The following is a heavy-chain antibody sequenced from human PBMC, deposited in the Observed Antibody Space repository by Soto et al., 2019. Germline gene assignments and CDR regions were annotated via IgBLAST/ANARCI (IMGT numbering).Heavy chain of an antibody. J-gene: IGHJ4*02. CDR1: GFIFSSYS. Sequence: EAQLVQSGGGLVQPGGSMRLSCAASGFIFSSYSMNWVRQAPGKGLEWVSSISSSSSYIYYADSVKGRFTISRDNAKNSLYLQMNSLRAEDTAVYYCARDRYMITFGGVILDYWGQGTLVTVSS. CDR2: ISSSSSYI. CDR3: ARDRYMITFGGVILDY. D-gene: IGHD3-16*01. V-gene: IGHV3-21*01.